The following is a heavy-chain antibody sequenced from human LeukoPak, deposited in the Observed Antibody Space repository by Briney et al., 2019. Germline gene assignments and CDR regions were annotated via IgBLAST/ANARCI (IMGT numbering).Heavy chain of an antibody. D-gene: IGHD3-3*01. CDR1: GFTFSSYS. J-gene: IGHJ4*02. V-gene: IGHV3-21*01. CDR2: ISSSSGYI. Sequence: PGGSLRLSCAASGFTFSSYSMNWVRQAPGKGLEWVSSISSSSGYIYYADSVKGRFTISRDNAKNSLYLQMNSLRAEDTAVYYCARAPEPRFLSWTDYWGQGTLVTVSS. CDR3: ARAPEPRFLSWTDY.